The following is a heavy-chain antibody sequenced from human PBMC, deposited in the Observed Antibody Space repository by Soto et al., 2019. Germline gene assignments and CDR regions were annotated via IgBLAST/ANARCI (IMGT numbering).Heavy chain of an antibody. Sequence: QVQLVESGGGVVQPGRSLRLSCAAYGFTFNDYGMHWVRQAPGKGLEWVAVIWYDGSNKYYADSVRGRFTISRDNSKSTLYLQMNSLRAEDTAVYYCARSIEEVYAIYYYYGMDVWGQGTTVTVSS. CDR1: GFTFNDYG. J-gene: IGHJ6*02. V-gene: IGHV3-33*01. CDR2: IWYDGSNK. D-gene: IGHD2-8*01. CDR3: ARSIEEVYAIYYYYGMDV.